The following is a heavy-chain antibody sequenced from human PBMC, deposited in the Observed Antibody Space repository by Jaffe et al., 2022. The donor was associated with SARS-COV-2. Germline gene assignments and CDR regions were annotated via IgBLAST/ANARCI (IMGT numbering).Heavy chain of an antibody. Sequence: QVQLVQSGAEVKKPGASVKVSCKASGYIFTDYYMHWVRQAPGQGLEWLGWISPTSGDTNYAQKFQGRVMLTRDTSISTMYMELSRLRSDDTAVYYCARVSLQDCGGDCYGWFDPWGQGTLVTVSS. V-gene: IGHV1-2*02. J-gene: IGHJ5*02. CDR3: ARVSLQDCGGDCYGWFDP. CDR2: ISPTSGDT. D-gene: IGHD2-21*02. CDR1: GYIFTDYY.